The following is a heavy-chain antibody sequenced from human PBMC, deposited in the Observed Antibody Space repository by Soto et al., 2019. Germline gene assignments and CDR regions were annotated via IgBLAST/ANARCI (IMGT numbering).Heavy chain of an antibody. Sequence: EVQLVESGGGLVKPGGSLRLSCAASGFTFSSYSMNWVHQAPGKGLEWVSSISSSSSYIYYADSVKGRFTISRDNAKNSLYLQMNSLRAEDTAVYYCARDLDYSTHFDYWGQGTLVTVSS. J-gene: IGHJ4*02. D-gene: IGHD4-4*01. CDR2: ISSSSSYI. V-gene: IGHV3-21*01. CDR1: GFTFSSYS. CDR3: ARDLDYSTHFDY.